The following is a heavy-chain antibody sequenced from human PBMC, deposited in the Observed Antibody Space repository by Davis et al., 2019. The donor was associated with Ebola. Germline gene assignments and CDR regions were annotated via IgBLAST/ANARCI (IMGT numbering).Heavy chain of an antibody. CDR3: ARHRVTAAILDLVWFDP. CDR2: IYHSGST. V-gene: IGHV4-4*02. CDR1: GGSISSSNW. Sequence: MPSETLSLTCAVSGGSISSSNWWSWVRQPPGKGLEWIGEIYHSGSTNYNPSLKSRVTISVDKSKNQFSLKLSSVTAADTAVYYCARHRVTAAILDLVWFDPWGQGTLVTVSS. J-gene: IGHJ5*02. D-gene: IGHD2-2*01.